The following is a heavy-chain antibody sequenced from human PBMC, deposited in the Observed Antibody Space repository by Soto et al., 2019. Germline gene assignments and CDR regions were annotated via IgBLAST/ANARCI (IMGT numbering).Heavy chain of an antibody. Sequence: GGSLRLSCAASGFTLSSYGMHWVRQAPGKGLAWVAVLSYDGSNKYYADSVKGRFTISRDNSKNTLYLQMNSLRAEDTAGYYCAKDGVILRYFDHDAFDIWGQGTMVTVSS. CDR2: LSYDGSNK. V-gene: IGHV3-30*18. CDR1: GFTLSSYG. D-gene: IGHD3-9*01. J-gene: IGHJ3*02. CDR3: AKDGVILRYFDHDAFDI.